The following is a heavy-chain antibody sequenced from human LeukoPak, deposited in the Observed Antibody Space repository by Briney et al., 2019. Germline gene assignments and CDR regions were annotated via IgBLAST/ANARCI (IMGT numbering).Heavy chain of an antibody. V-gene: IGHV3-21*01. J-gene: IGHJ4*02. D-gene: IGHD2-2*01. CDR3: ARNIVVVPAAPGIDY. CDR2: ISSSSSYI. CDR1: GFTFSSYS. Sequence: GGSLRLSCAASGFTFSSYSMNWVRQAPGKGLEWVSSISSSSSYIYYADSVKGRFIISRDNAKNSLYLQMNSLRAEDTAVYYCARNIVVVPAAPGIDYWGQGTLVTVSS.